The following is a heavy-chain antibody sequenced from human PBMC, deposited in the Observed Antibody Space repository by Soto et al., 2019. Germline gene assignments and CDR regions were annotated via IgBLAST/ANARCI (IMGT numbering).Heavy chain of an antibody. CDR1: GGTFSTYG. Sequence: QVKLVQSGAEVKKPGSSVKVSCKASGGTFSTYGVNWVRQAPGQGLEWMGGIIPLFGTTSYAQKLQGRVTITADESSSTAYMELGSLRSEDTAVYCCAQDNPIVTTNYDYHYYGMDVWGQGTTVTVSS. D-gene: IGHD4-4*01. CDR3: AQDNPIVTTNYDYHYYGMDV. CDR2: IIPLFGTT. J-gene: IGHJ6*02. V-gene: IGHV1-69*01.